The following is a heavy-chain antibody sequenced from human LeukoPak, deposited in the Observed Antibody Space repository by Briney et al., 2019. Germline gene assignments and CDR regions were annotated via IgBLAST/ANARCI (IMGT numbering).Heavy chain of an antibody. CDR1: GYTFTGYY. Sequence: ASVKVSCKASGYTFTGYYMHWVRQAPGQGLEWRGWINTNSGGTNYAQKFQGRVTMTRHTSINTAYMELNRLRSDDTAVYFCARGVESAYNWFDPWGQGTLVTVSS. CDR2: INTNSGGT. J-gene: IGHJ5*02. CDR3: ARGVESAYNWFDP. V-gene: IGHV1-2*02.